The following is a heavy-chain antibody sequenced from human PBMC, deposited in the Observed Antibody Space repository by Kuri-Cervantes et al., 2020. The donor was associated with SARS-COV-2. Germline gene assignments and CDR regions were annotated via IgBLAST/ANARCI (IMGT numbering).Heavy chain of an antibody. Sequence: GESLKISCAASGFTFSGSAMHWVRQAFGKGLEWVGRIRSKANSYATAYAASVKGRFTISRDDSKSIAYLQMNSLKTEDTAVYYCTRAPGYSYGYGYYYYYYMDVWGKGTTVTVSS. J-gene: IGHJ6*03. D-gene: IGHD5-18*01. CDR2: IRSKANSYAT. CDR1: GFTFSGSA. V-gene: IGHV3-73*01. CDR3: TRAPGYSYGYGYYYYYYMDV.